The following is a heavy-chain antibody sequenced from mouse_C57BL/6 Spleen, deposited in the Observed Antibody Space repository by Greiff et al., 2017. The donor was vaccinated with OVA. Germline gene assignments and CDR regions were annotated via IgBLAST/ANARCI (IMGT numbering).Heavy chain of an antibody. J-gene: IGHJ1*03. Sequence: QVQLKQSGPELVKPGASVKLSCKASGYTFTSYDINWVKQRPGQGLEWIGWIYPRDGSTKYNEKFKGKATLTVDTSSSTAYMELHSLTSEDSAVYFCARETGTMNWYFDVWGTGTTVTVSS. V-gene: IGHV1-85*01. CDR1: GYTFTSYD. CDR2: IYPRDGST. CDR3: ARETGTMNWYFDV. D-gene: IGHD4-1*01.